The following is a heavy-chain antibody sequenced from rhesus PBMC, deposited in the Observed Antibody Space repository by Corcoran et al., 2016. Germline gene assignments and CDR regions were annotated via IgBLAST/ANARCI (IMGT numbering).Heavy chain of an antibody. CDR2: ITYSGST. V-gene: IGHV4-122*02. CDR3: ARDWGGYSYSYLDY. Sequence: QVQLQESGPGLVKPSETLSLTCAVSGYSISGYYWSGIRQAPGKGLEWIGYITYSGSTSYHPSLKSRVTISRDTSKNQFSLKLSSVTAADTAVYYCARDWGGYSYSYLDYWGQGVLVTVSS. D-gene: IGHD5-12*01. J-gene: IGHJ4*01. CDR1: GYSISGYY.